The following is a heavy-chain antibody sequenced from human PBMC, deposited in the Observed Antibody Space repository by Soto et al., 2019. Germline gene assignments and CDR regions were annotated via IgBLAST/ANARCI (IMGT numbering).Heavy chain of an antibody. CDR3: ARVMSGSYLGHGYYFDY. V-gene: IGHV1-2*02. CDR2: IDPNSGGT. J-gene: IGHJ4*02. CDR1: RYTFTGYY. D-gene: IGHD1-26*01. Sequence: ASLKLTCKASRYTFTGYYIHWVRQAPGQGLEWMGWIDPNSGGTDYAQKFQGRVTMTRDTSISTAYMELSRLRVDDTAVYYCARVMSGSYLGHGYYFDYWGQGTLVTVSS.